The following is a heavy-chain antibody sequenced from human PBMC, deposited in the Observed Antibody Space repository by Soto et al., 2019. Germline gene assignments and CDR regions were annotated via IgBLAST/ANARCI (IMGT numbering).Heavy chain of an antibody. CDR2: ISGSGGDT. V-gene: IGHV3-23*01. Sequence: GGSLRLSCVASGFTFSNYAMSWVRQTPGKGLEWVSAISGSGGDTYDADSVTGRFTVSRDNSKNTLFLQMNSLRAEDTAVYYCSTPLDGGLQDFEYWG. J-gene: IGHJ4*01. CDR1: GFTFSNYA. CDR3: STPLDGGLQDFEY. D-gene: IGHD4-17*01.